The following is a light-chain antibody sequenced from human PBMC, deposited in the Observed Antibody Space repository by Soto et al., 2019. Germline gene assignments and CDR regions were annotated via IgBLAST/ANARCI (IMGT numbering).Light chain of an antibody. CDR2: EAT. J-gene: IGLJ1*01. CDR1: SSDVVSYNP. Sequence: QSALTQPASVSGSPGQSITISCTGSSSDVVSYNPVSWYQQHPGKAPKLMIYEATKRPSGISTRFSGSKSGNTASLTISGLQAEDEADYYCCSYAGSSTYVFGLGTKLTVL. CDR3: CSYAGSSTYV. V-gene: IGLV2-23*01.